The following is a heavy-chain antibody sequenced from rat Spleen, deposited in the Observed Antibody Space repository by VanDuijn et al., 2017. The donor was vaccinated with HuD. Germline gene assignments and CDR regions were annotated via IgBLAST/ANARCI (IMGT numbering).Heavy chain of an antibody. Sequence: QVQLKESGPGLVQPSQTLSLPCTVSGFSLTSNGVSWVRQPPGKGLEWIAAISTGGNPYYNSGLKSRLGISRDTSKSQVFLKMNSLQTEDTAIYFCVRERVPGFAFYFDYWGQGVMVTVSS. CDR2: ISTGGNP. D-gene: IGHD1-4*01. J-gene: IGHJ2*01. V-gene: IGHV2S12*01. CDR1: GFSLTSNG. CDR3: VRERVPGFAFYFDY.